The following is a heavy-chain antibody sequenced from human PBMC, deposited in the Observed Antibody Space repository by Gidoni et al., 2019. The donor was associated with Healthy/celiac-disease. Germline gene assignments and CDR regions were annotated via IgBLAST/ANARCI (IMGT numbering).Heavy chain of an antibody. CDR3: AGWRFGSPGDY. V-gene: IGHV4-31*03. CDR1: GGSISSGGDY. J-gene: IGHJ4*02. D-gene: IGHD3-10*01. Sequence: QVQLQESGPGLVKPSQTLALTCTVPGGSISSGGDYWSWIRKHPGKGLEWIGYTYYSGSTYYNPSLKSRVTISVDTSKNQFSLKLSSVTAADTAVYYCAGWRFGSPGDYWGQGTLVTVSS. CDR2: TYYSGST.